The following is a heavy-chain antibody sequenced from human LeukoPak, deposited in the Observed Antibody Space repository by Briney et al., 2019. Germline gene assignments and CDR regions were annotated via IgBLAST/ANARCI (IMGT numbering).Heavy chain of an antibody. Sequence: GGSLRLSCAASGFTFSSYWMHWVRQAPGKGLMWVSRINSDGSSTIYADSVKGRFTISRDNSKNTLYLQMSSLRAEDTAVYFCARDLRPGDYWGQGTLVTVSS. V-gene: IGHV3-74*01. CDR2: INSDGSST. D-gene: IGHD3-9*01. CDR1: GFTFSSYW. J-gene: IGHJ4*02. CDR3: ARDLRPGDY.